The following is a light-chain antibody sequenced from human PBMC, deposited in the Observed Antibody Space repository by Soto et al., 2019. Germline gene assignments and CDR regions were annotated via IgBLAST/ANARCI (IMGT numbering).Light chain of an antibody. CDR2: DVS. CDR3: SSNTSSSPYV. CDR1: SSDVGGYNY. Sequence: QSALTQPASVSGSSGQSITISCTGTSSDVGGYNYVSWYQQHPGKAPKPMIYDVSNRPSGVSNRFSGSKSGNTASLTISGLQAEDEDDYYCSSNTSSSPYVFGTGTKVTVL. V-gene: IGLV2-14*01. J-gene: IGLJ1*01.